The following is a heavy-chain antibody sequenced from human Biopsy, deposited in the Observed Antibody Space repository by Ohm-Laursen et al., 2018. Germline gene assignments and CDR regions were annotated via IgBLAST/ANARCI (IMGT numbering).Heavy chain of an antibody. CDR1: GFTFNTYG. D-gene: IGHD2-2*01. CDR2: IDVLDYNT. J-gene: IGHJ4*02. CDR3: AKGRSAVISAALNY. V-gene: IGHV3-23*01. Sequence: GSLRLSCSATGFTFNTYGMHWVRQAPGKGLEWVSHIDVLDYNTYYVDSVKGRFTISTDNSNNTLYLQMNSLRAEDTAVYYCAKGRSAVISAALNYWGQGTLVTVSS.